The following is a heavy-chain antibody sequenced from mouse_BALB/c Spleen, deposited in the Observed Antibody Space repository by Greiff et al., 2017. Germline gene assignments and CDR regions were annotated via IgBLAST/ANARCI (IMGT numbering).Heavy chain of an antibody. CDR1: GFTFSSYA. V-gene: IGHV5-6-5*01. J-gene: IGHJ3*01. Sequence: EVHLVESGGGLVKPGGSLKLSCAASGFTFSSYAMSWVRQTPEKRLEWVASISSGGSTYYPDSVKGRFTISRDNARNILYLQMSSLRSEDTAMYYCARRYYGYDGFAYWGQGTLVTVSA. CDR2: ISSGGST. CDR3: ARRYYGYDGFAY. D-gene: IGHD2-2*01.